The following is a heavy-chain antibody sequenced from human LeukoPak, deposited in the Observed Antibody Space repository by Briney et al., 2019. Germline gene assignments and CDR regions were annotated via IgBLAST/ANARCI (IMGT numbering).Heavy chain of an antibody. CDR1: GGSISSSSYY. CDR2: IYYSGST. Sequence: SETLSLTCTVSGGSISSSSYYWGWIRQPPGKGLEWIGSIYYSGSTYYNPSLKSRVTISVDTSKNQFSLKLSSVTAADTAVYYCASEMATSPSFDYWGQGTLVTVSS. V-gene: IGHV4-39*07. D-gene: IGHD5-24*01. J-gene: IGHJ4*02. CDR3: ASEMATSPSFDY.